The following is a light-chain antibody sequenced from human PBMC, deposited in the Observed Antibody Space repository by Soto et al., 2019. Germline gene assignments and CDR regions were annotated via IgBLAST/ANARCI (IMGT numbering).Light chain of an antibody. CDR1: QSISSY. CDR3: QHSHTIAWR. Sequence: DKNTITCRASQSISSYLNWYQQKPGKAPKLLIYAASSLQSGVPSRFCGSGPGTHYTLSLSSLQSEDFATYNCQHSHTIAWRVGQGDKVDIK. CDR2: AAS. V-gene: IGKV1-39*01. J-gene: IGKJ1*01.